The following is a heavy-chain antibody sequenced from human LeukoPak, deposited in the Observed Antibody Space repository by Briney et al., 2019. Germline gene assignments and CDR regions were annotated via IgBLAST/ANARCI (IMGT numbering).Heavy chain of an antibody. D-gene: IGHD3-16*01. J-gene: IGHJ3*02. CDR2: IYYSGST. CDR1: GGSISSSSYY. Sequence: SETLSLTCTVSGGSISSSSYYWGWIRQPPGKGLEWIGSIYYSGSTYYNPSLKSRVTISIDTSKNQFSLKLSSVTAADTALYYCARDRLSLGAFDIWGPGTTAVVSS. V-gene: IGHV4-39*07. CDR3: ARDRLSLGAFDI.